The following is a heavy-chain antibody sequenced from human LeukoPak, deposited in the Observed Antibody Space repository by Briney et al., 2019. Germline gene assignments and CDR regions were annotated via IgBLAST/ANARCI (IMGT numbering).Heavy chain of an antibody. CDR3: AKPHISGWFYFDS. V-gene: IGHV3-23*01. D-gene: IGHD6-19*01. Sequence: GGSLRLSCAASGFTFSSYAMSWVRQAPGKGLEWVSAISGSGGSTSYADSVKGRFTISRDNSKNTLYLQMNSLRADDTAVYYCAKPHISGWFYFDSWGQGTLVTVSS. CDR1: GFTFSSYA. J-gene: IGHJ4*02. CDR2: ISGSGGST.